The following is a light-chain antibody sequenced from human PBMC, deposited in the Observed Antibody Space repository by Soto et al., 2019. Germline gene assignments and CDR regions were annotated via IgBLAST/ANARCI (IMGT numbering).Light chain of an antibody. CDR3: QQYYSTHPT. V-gene: IGKV4-1*01. CDR2: WAS. CDR1: QSVLYSSNNKNY. Sequence: DIVMTQSPDFLAVSLGERATINCKSSQSVLYSSNNKNYLAWYQQKPGQPPKLLIYWASPRESGVPDRFSGSGSGTDFTLTISSLQDEDVEVYYCQQYYSTHPTLGQGTKVDIK. J-gene: IGKJ1*01.